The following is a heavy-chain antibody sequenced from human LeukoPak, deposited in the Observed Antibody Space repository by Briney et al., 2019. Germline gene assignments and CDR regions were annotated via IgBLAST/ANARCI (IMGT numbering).Heavy chain of an antibody. Sequence: GGSLRLSCAASGFTFSSYWMSWVRQAPGKGLEWVANIKLDGSVKHYVDSVKGRFTISRDNAKNALYLQMNSLRADDTAVYYCAHMAADYWGQGTLVTVSS. CDR1: GFTFSSYW. CDR3: AHMAADY. J-gene: IGHJ4*02. D-gene: IGHD6-13*01. CDR2: IKLDGSVK. V-gene: IGHV3-7*01.